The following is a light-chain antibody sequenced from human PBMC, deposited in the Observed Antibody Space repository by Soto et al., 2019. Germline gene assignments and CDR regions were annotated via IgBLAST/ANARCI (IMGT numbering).Light chain of an antibody. J-gene: IGLJ2*01. V-gene: IGLV4-69*01. CDR2: LNSDGSH. Sequence: QLVLTQSPSASASLGAAVKLTCTLSSGHSIYAIAWHQQQPEKGPRYLMKLNSDGSHSKGDAIPDRFSGSSSGAARYLTVSSLQSEDEADYYCQTWGTGTIVFGGGTQLTVL. CDR1: SGHSIYA. CDR3: QTWGTGTIV.